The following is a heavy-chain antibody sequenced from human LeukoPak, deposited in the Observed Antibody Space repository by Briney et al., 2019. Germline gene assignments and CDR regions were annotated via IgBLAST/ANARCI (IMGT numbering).Heavy chain of an antibody. V-gene: IGHV3-11*01. D-gene: IGHD5-24*01. CDR1: GGSFSGYY. CDR3: ARARDGYNPLFDY. Sequence: LSLTCAVYGGSFSGYYWSWIRQPPGKGLEWVSYISSSGSTIYYADSVKGRFTISRDNAKNSLYLQMNSLRAEDTAVYYCARARDGYNPLFDYWGQGTLVTVSS. J-gene: IGHJ4*02. CDR2: ISSSGSTI.